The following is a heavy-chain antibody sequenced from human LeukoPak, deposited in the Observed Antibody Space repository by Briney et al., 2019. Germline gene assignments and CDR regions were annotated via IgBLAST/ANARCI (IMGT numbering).Heavy chain of an antibody. Sequence: ASVKVSCKASGYTFTSYYMHWVRQAAGQGLEWMGWMNPLSGNTGYAQKFQGRVTMTRNTSTGTAYMELSSLRSEDTAVYYCVRSLAVDGTRAYWGQGTPVIVSS. J-gene: IGHJ4*02. CDR1: GYTFTSYY. CDR3: VRSLAVDGTRAY. V-gene: IGHV1-8*02. CDR2: MNPLSGNT. D-gene: IGHD6-19*01.